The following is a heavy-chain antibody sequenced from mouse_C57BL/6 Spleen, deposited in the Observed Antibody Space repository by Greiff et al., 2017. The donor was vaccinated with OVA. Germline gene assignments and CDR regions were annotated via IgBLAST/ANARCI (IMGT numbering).Heavy chain of an antibody. J-gene: IGHJ3*01. CDR2: ISSGGSYT. D-gene: IGHD4-1*01. CDR1: GFTFSSYG. V-gene: IGHV5-6*02. Sequence: EVKLVESGGDLVKPGGSLKLSCAASGFTFSSYGMSWVRQTPNKRLEWVGTISSGGSYTYYPDSVKGRITISRDNAKNTLYLQMSSLKSEDTAMYYCARRGLTGVSFAYWGQGTLVTVSA. CDR3: ARRGLTGVSFAY.